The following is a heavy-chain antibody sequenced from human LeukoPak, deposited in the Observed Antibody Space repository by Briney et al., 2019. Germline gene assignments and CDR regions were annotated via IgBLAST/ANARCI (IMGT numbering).Heavy chain of an antibody. CDR3: ATGRGYSSSWYWFDP. Sequence: SETLSLTCTVSGDSISSYYWSWIRQPPGKGLEWIGYIYYSGRTNYNPSLKSRVTISVDTSKNQFSLKLSSVTAADTAVYYCATGRGYSSSWYWFDPWGQGTLVTVSS. CDR1: GDSISSYY. J-gene: IGHJ5*02. CDR2: IYYSGRT. V-gene: IGHV4-59*01. D-gene: IGHD6-13*01.